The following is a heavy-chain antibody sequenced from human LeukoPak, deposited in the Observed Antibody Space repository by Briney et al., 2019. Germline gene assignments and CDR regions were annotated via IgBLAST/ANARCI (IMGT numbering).Heavy chain of an antibody. Sequence: SETLSLTCAVYGGSFSGYYWSWIRQPPGKGLEWIGEINHSGSTNYNPSLKSRVTISVDTSKNQFSLKLSSVTAADTAVYYCARQGTPIIAAAGTDYWGQGTLVTVSS. V-gene: IGHV4-34*01. CDR2: INHSGST. J-gene: IGHJ4*02. D-gene: IGHD6-13*01. CDR3: ARQGTPIIAAAGTDY. CDR1: GGSFSGYY.